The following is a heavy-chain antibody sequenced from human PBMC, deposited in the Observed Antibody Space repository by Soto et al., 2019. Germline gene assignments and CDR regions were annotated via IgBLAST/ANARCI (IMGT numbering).Heavy chain of an antibody. CDR2: IIPIFGPA. V-gene: IGHV1-69*01. CDR1: GGTFSSSA. D-gene: IGHD3-22*01. J-gene: IGHJ4*02. CDR3: ARVSPSNCDSSGYYGSLGY. Sequence: QVQLVQSGAEVKKPGSSVKVSCKASGGTFSSSAISWVLQAPGQGLEWMGGIIPIFGPANYAQKFQGRVTITADESTSTAYRARRSLRSEDTAVYDCARVSPSNCDSSGYYGSLGYWGQGPMVTVSS.